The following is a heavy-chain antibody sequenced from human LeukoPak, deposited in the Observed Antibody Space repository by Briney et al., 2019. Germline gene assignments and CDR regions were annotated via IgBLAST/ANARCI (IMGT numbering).Heavy chain of an antibody. Sequence: PGGSLRLSCAASGFTFSSYGMHWVRQAPGKGLEWVAVTSYDGSNKYYADSVKGRFTISRDNSKNTLYLQMNSLRAEDTAVYYCAKDPGYYGSGSYYNPLYYYGMDVWGQGTTVTVSS. D-gene: IGHD3-10*01. CDR2: TSYDGSNK. CDR3: AKDPGYYGSGSYYNPLYYYGMDV. CDR1: GFTFSSYG. J-gene: IGHJ6*02. V-gene: IGHV3-30*18.